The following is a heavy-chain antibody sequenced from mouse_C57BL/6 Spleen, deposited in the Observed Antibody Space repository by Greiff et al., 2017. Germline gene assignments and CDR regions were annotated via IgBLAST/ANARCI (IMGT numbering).Heavy chain of an antibody. J-gene: IGHJ4*01. V-gene: IGHV1-50*01. CDR1: GYTFTSYW. CDR2: IDPSDSYT. CDR3: ARKGYYYSSEGAMDY. D-gene: IGHD1-1*01. Sequence: QVQLQQPGAELVKPGASVKLSCKASGYTFTSYWMQWVKQRPGQGLEWIGEIDPSDSYTNYNHTFKGTAILTVDTSSSTAYMQLSSLTSEDSAVYYCARKGYYYSSEGAMDYWGQGTSVTVSS.